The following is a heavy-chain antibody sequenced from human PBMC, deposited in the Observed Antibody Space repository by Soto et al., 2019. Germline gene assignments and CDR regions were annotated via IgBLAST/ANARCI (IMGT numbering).Heavy chain of an antibody. CDR2: ISGSGGST. J-gene: IGHJ5*02. D-gene: IGHD2-15*01. CDR1: GFTFISYA. CDR3: AKDKVVAATKNWSAP. Sequence: PGGSXRLSCSSSGFTFISYAIIWVRHAPGKGLEWVSAISGSGGSTYYADSVNGRFNISRDNSKNTLYMQMNSMRAADTAVYYCAKDKVVAATKNWSAPWAKGTL. V-gene: IGHV3-23*01.